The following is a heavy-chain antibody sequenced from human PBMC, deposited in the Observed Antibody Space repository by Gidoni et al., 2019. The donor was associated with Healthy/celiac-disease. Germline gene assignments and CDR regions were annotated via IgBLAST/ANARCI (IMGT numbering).Heavy chain of an antibody. Sequence: QVQLVQSGAEVKKPGASVKVSCKASGYTFTSYDINWVRQATGQGLEWMGWMNPNSGNPGYAQKFQGRVTMTRNTSISTAYMELSSLRSEDTAVYYCASFLGFQRGSYYYGSGKLCWGQGTLVTVSS. D-gene: IGHD3-10*01. CDR1: GYTFTSYD. J-gene: IGHJ4*02. CDR3: ASFLGFQRGSYYYGSGKLC. CDR2: MNPNSGNP. V-gene: IGHV1-8*01.